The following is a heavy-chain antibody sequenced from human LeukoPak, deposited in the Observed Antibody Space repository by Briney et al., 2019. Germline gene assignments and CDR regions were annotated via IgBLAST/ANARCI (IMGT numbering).Heavy chain of an antibody. CDR1: GYTFTSYG. CDR2: ISAYNGNT. Sequence: GASVKVSCKASGYTFTSYGISWVRQAPGQGLEWMGWISAYNGNTNYAQKLQGRVTMTTDTSTSTAYMELRSPRSDDTAVYYCARVRTYGDYPLDAFDIWGQGTMVTVST. V-gene: IGHV1-18*01. CDR3: ARVRTYGDYPLDAFDI. D-gene: IGHD4-17*01. J-gene: IGHJ3*02.